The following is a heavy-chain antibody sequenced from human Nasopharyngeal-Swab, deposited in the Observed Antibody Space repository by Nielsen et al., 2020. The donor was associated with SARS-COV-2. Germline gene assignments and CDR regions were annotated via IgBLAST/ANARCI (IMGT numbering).Heavy chain of an antibody. CDR1: GIIFSSYV. Sequence: SWAASGIIFSSYVRSWRRQARGKGLEWVSAISGNGGNTYYADSVKGRFTISRDNSKNTLYLQMNSLRAEDTAVYYCAKRETTTYDFDYWGQGTLVTVSS. CDR2: ISGNGGNT. J-gene: IGHJ4*02. CDR3: AKRETTTYDFDY. V-gene: IGHV3-23*01. D-gene: IGHD1-14*01.